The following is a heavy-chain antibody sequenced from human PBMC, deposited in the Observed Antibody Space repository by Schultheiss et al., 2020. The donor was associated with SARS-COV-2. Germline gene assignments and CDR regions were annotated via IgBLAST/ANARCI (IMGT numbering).Heavy chain of an antibody. CDR2: IIPIFGTA. Sequence: SVKVSCKASGGTFSSYAISWVRQAPGQGLEWMGGIIPIFGTANYAQKFQGRVTITADESTSTAYMELSSLRSEDTAVYYCAREGGYDSSGWSWFDPWGQGTLVTVSS. J-gene: IGHJ5*02. CDR1: GGTFSSYA. CDR3: AREGGYDSSGWSWFDP. D-gene: IGHD3-22*01. V-gene: IGHV1-69*13.